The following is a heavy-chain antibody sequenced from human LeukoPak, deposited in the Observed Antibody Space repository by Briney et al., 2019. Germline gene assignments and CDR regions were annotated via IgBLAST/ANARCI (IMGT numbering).Heavy chain of an antibody. J-gene: IGHJ6*02. V-gene: IGHV3-23*01. Sequence: GGSLRLSCAASGFTFSSYAMSWVRQAPGKGLEWVSAISGSGGSTYYADSVKGRFTISRDNSKNTLCLQMNSLRAEDTAVYYCAKGNSLRYFDLTGYYYGMDVWGQGTTVTVSS. CDR1: GFTFSSYA. CDR2: ISGSGGST. CDR3: AKGNSLRYFDLTGYYYGMDV. D-gene: IGHD3-9*01.